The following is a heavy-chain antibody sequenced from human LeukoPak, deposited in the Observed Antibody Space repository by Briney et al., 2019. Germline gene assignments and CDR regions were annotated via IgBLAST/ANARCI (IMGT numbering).Heavy chain of an antibody. D-gene: IGHD4-23*01. V-gene: IGHV1-2*02. CDR1: GYTFTGYY. CDR3: ARGRTYGGNSDY. Sequence: ASVTVSCKASGYTFTGYYMHWVRQAPGQGLEWMGWINPNSGGTNYAQKFQGRVTMTRDTSISTAYMELRSLRSDDTAVYYCARGRTYGGNSDYWGQGTLVTVSS. CDR2: INPNSGGT. J-gene: IGHJ4*02.